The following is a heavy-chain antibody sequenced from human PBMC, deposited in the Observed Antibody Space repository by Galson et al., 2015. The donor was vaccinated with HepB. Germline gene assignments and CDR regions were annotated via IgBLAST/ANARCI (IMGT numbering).Heavy chain of an antibody. CDR2: ISSSSSYI. CDR1: GFTFSSYS. CDR3: ARSYSSSWYRYHQTLRMDV. D-gene: IGHD6-13*01. Sequence: SLRLSCAASGFTFSSYSMNWVRQAPGKGLEWVSSISSSSSYIYYADSVKGRFTISRDNAKNSLYLQMNSLRAEDTAVYYCARSYSSSWYRYHQTLRMDVWGKGTTVTVSS. J-gene: IGHJ6*04. V-gene: IGHV3-21*01.